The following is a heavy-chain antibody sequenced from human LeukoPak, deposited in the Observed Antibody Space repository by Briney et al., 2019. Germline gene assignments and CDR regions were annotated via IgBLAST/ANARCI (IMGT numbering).Heavy chain of an antibody. CDR2: IIPIFGTA. Sequence: SVKFSCKASGGTFSSDAISWVRQAPGQGLEWMGGIIPIFGTANYAQKFQGRVTITADKSTSTAYMELSSLRSEDTAVYYCARDRGIVVAGDHYWGQGTLVTVSS. D-gene: IGHD6-13*01. CDR1: GGTFSSDA. CDR3: ARDRGIVVAGDHY. V-gene: IGHV1-69*06. J-gene: IGHJ4*02.